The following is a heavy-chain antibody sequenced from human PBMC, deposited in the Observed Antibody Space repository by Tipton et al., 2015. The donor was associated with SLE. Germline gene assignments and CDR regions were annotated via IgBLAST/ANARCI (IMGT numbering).Heavy chain of an antibody. Sequence: SLRLSCAASGFTFSDYYMSWIRQAPGKGLEWVSYISNSGSTIYYADSVKGRFTISRDNAKNLLYLQMSSLRAVDTAVYYCARGLIRRGAVAGTFDYWGQGTLVTISS. CDR2: ISNSGSTI. CDR1: GFTFSDYY. D-gene: IGHD6-19*01. V-gene: IGHV3-11*01. CDR3: ARGLIRRGAVAGTFDY. J-gene: IGHJ4*02.